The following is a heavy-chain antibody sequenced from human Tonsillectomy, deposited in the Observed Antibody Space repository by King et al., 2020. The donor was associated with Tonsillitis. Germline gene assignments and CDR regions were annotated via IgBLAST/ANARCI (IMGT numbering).Heavy chain of an antibody. Sequence: QLQESGPGLVKPSETLSLTCTVSGGSISSSSYYWGWIRQPPGKGLEWIGSIYYSGSTYYNPSLKSRVTISVDTSKNQFSLRLSSETAADTAVYYCVITFGGVIVRGNYFDYWGQXTLVTVSS. CDR2: IYYSGST. D-gene: IGHD3-16*02. CDR1: GGSISSSSYY. J-gene: IGHJ4*02. V-gene: IGHV4-39*07. CDR3: VITFGGVIVRGNYFDY.